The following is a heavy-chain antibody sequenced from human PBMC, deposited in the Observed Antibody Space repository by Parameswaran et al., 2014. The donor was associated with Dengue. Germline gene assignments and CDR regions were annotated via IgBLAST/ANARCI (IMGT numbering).Heavy chain of an antibody. V-gene: IGHV4-34*01. J-gene: IGHJ4*02. Sequence: WIRQPPGKGLEWIGEINHSGSTNYNPSLKSRVTISVDTSKNQFSLKLSSVTAADTAVYYCASRYMPPMSSSIGYWGQGTLVTVSS. D-gene: IGHD6-6*01. CDR3: ASRYMPPMSSSIGY. CDR2: INHSGST.